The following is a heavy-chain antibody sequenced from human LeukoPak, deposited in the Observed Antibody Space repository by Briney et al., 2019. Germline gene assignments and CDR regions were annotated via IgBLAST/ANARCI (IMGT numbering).Heavy chain of an antibody. J-gene: IGHJ4*02. Sequence: PGGSLRLSCAASGFTFSSYAMSWVRQAPGKGLEWVSAISGSGGRTYYADSVKGRFTIPRDNSKNTLYLQMNSLRAEDTAVYYCAKGPNVVAATLFFDYWAREPWSPSPQ. CDR3: AKGPNVVAATLFFDY. CDR1: GFTFSSYA. V-gene: IGHV3-23*01. D-gene: IGHD2-15*01. CDR2: ISGSGGRT.